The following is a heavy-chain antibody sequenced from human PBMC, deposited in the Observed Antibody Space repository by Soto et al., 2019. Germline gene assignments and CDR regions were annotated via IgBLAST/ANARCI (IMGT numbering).Heavy chain of an antibody. CDR2: LDGAGGST. V-gene: IGHV3-23*01. J-gene: IGHJ6*02. CDR1: GFTFSDYA. CDR3: TAPRDEYGSGVSWFTYGMDI. Sequence: GSLRLSCLASGFTFSDYAMTWVRHVPGRGLEWVASLDGAGGSTYYADSVRGRFTISRDNSQNTLFLQMKRLTVDDTAIYYCTAPRDEYGSGVSWFTYGMDIWGQGTTVTISS. D-gene: IGHD3-10*01.